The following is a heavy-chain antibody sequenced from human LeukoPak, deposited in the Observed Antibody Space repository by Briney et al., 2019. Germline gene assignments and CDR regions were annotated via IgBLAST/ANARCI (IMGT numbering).Heavy chain of an antibody. J-gene: IGHJ4*02. D-gene: IGHD4-11*01. Sequence: KTSETLSLTCSVSGGSIISSSYYWGWIRQPPEKGLEWIGSIYYTGGTYYSPSLKSRVTISVDTSKNQYSLKLSSVTAADTAVYYCARHDGTRVTLVEVYYFDYWGQGTLVTVSS. V-gene: IGHV4-39*01. CDR2: IYYTGGT. CDR3: ARHDGTRVTLVEVYYFDY. CDR1: GGSIISSSYY.